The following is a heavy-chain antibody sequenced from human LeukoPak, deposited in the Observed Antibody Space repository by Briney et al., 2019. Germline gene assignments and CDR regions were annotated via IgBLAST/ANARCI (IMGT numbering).Heavy chain of an antibody. D-gene: IGHD2-15*01. CDR2: ISYDGSNK. J-gene: IGHJ4*02. Sequence: GGSLRLSCAASGFTFSSYAMHWVRQAPGKGLEWVAVISYDGSNKYYADFVKGRFTISRDNSKNTLYLQMNSLRAEDTAVYYCARDELVAAFDYWGQGTLVTVSS. CDR3: ARDELVAAFDY. V-gene: IGHV3-30-3*01. CDR1: GFTFSSYA.